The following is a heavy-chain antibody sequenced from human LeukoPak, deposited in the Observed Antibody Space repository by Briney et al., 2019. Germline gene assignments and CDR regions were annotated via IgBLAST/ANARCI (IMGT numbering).Heavy chain of an antibody. CDR1: GGSISSGGYY. Sequence: SQTLSLTCTVSGGSISSGGYYWSWIRQPPGKGLEWIGYIYHSGSTYYNPSLKSRVTISVDRSKNQFSLKLSSVTAADTAVYYCAREPQAVTTLRYAFDIWGQGTMVTVSS. J-gene: IGHJ3*02. CDR3: AREPQAVTTLRYAFDI. CDR2: IYHSGST. D-gene: IGHD4-17*01. V-gene: IGHV4-30-2*01.